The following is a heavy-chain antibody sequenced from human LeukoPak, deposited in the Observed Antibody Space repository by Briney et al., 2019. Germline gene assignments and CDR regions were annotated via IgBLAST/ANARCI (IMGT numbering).Heavy chain of an antibody. CDR1: GFTFSSYS. Sequence: GGSLRLSCAASGFTFSSYSMNWVRQAPGKGLEWVSSISSSSSYIYYADSVKGRFTISRDNAKNSLYLQMNSLRAEDTAVYYCAKSGYSGSYRAYYYYYMDVWGKGTTVTISS. D-gene: IGHD1-26*01. J-gene: IGHJ6*03. CDR2: ISSSSSYI. V-gene: IGHV3-21*01. CDR3: AKSGYSGSYRAYYYYYMDV.